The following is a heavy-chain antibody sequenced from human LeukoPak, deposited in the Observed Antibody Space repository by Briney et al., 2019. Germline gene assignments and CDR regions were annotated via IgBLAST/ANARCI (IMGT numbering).Heavy chain of an antibody. Sequence: ASVKVSCKASGYTFTGYYMHWVRQAPGQGLEWMGWINPNSGGTNYAQKFQGRVTMTRDTSISTAYMELSRLRSDDTAVYYCAKLQTWGPTNYSFYYFMDVWGKGTTVTVSS. CDR2: INPNSGGT. J-gene: IGHJ6*03. V-gene: IGHV1-2*02. D-gene: IGHD7-27*01. CDR3: AKLQTWGPTNYSFYYFMDV. CDR1: GYTFTGYY.